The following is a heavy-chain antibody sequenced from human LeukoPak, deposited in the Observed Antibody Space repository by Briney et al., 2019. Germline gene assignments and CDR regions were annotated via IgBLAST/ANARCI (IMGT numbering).Heavy chain of an antibody. Sequence: QSGGSLRLSCAASGFAFSSYAMHWVRQAPGKGLEYVSAIRSNGGSTYYANSVKGRFTISRDNSKNTLYLQMGSLRAEDMAVYYCARGYDSSGYPAAFDYWGQGTLVTVSS. D-gene: IGHD3-22*01. CDR1: GFAFSSYA. J-gene: IGHJ4*02. CDR2: IRSNGGST. V-gene: IGHV3-64*01. CDR3: ARGYDSSGYPAAFDY.